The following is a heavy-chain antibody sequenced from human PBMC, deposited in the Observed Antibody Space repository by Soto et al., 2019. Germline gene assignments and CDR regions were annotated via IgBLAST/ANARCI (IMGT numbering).Heavy chain of an antibody. Sequence: SETLSLTCTVSGGSISSCSWSWIRQPPGKGLEWIGYFYHSGSTNYNPSLKSRVTISVDTSKNQFSLKLSSVTAADTAMYYCAKYDFLPGAHDALDIWGQGTMVTVSS. CDR3: AKYDFLPGAHDALDI. D-gene: IGHD3-9*01. CDR2: FYHSGST. V-gene: IGHV4-59*08. J-gene: IGHJ3*02. CDR1: GGSISSCS.